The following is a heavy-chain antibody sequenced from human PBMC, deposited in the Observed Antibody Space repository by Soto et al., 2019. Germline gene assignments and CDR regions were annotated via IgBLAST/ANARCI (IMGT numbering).Heavy chain of an antibody. CDR2: IKPNTGGT. Sequence: ASVKVSWQASGYAFTNYYVLWARQAPGQGVEWVGRIKPNTGGTNYAQRVQDRVTMTRGTAITTAYMELSRLRSDDTALYYCARQLAYCGGDCYREPLDYWAQGTQVPVSA. J-gene: IGHJ4*02. CDR3: ARQLAYCGGDCYREPLDY. V-gene: IGHV1-2*06. CDR1: GYAFTNYY. D-gene: IGHD2-21*02.